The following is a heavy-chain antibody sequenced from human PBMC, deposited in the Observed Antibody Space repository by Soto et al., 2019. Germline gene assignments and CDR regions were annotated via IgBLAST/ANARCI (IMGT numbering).Heavy chain of an antibody. Sequence: QVQLVESGGGVVQPGRSLRLSCAASGFTFSSYGMHWVRQAPGKGLEWVAVISYDGSNKYYADSVKGRFTISRDNSKNTLYLQMNSLRAEDTAVYYYAKDPSLDGDYYYYYYMDVWGKGTTVTVSS. CDR3: AKDPSLDGDYYYYYYMDV. CDR1: GFTFSSYG. CDR2: ISYDGSNK. V-gene: IGHV3-30*18. D-gene: IGHD4-17*01. J-gene: IGHJ6*03.